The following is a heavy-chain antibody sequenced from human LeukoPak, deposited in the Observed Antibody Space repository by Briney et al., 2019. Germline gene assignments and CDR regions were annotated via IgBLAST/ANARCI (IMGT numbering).Heavy chain of an antibody. CDR3: ARDKAVGPTLLDY. D-gene: IGHD1-26*01. V-gene: IGHV3-7*01. CDR2: IKQDGSEI. CDR1: AFTFSGYW. J-gene: IGHJ4*02. Sequence: PGGSLRLSCAASAFTFSGYWMSWVRQAPGKGPEWVANIKQDGSEIYYVDSVKGRFTISRDNAKNSLYLQMNSLRAEDTAVYYCARDKAVGPTLLDYWGQGTLVTVSS.